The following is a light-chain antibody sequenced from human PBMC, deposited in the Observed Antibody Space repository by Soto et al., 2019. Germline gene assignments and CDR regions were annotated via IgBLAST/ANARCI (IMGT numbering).Light chain of an antibody. CDR2: EVS. CDR3: SSYAGSNNLVV. V-gene: IGLV2-8*01. J-gene: IGLJ2*01. Sequence: QSVLTQPPSASGSPGQSVTISCTGTTSDVGGYDYVSWYQQHPGKAPKLMIYEVSKRPSGVPDRFSGSKSGSTASLTVSGLQAEDEADYYCSSYAGSNNLVVFGGGTKLTVL. CDR1: TSDVGGYDY.